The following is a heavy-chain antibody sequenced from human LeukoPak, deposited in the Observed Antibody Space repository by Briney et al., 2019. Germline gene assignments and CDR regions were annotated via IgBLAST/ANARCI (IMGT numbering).Heavy chain of an antibody. CDR1: GFTFSDSW. J-gene: IGHJ5*02. CDR2: ISGGGSTS. Sequence: GGSLRLSCAASGFTFSDSWMHWVRQAPGKGLVWVSRISGGGSTSNYADSVKGRFTISRDDAKNTLYLQMNSLRAEDTAVYCCARELSKASWGQGTLVTVSS. D-gene: IGHD2-15*01. V-gene: IGHV3-74*01. CDR3: ARELSKAS.